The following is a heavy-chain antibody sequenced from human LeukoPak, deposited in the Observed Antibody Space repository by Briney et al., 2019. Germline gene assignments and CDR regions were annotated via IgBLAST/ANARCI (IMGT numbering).Heavy chain of an antibody. V-gene: IGHV4-34*01. CDR1: GGSFSGYY. Sequence: SETLSLTCAVYGGSFSGYYWSWIRQPPGKGLEWIGEINHSGSTNYNPSLKSRVTISVDTSKNQFSLKLSSVTAADTAVYYCARREGGSYYDFDYWGQGTLVTVSS. J-gene: IGHJ4*02. CDR3: ARREGGSYYDFDY. D-gene: IGHD1-26*01. CDR2: INHSGST.